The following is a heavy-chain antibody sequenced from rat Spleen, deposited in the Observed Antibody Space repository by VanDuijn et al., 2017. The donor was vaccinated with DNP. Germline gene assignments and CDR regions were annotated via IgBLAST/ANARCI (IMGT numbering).Heavy chain of an antibody. CDR2: ISSDGSST. J-gene: IGHJ3*01. CDR1: GFTFSNYD. D-gene: IGHD1-2*01. V-gene: IGHV5-7*01. Sequence: EVQLVESGGGLVQPGRSMKLSCATSGFTFSNYDMAWVRQAPKKGLEWVATISSDGSSTYYRDSGKGRFTVSRVNAKDTLYLQGDSLRSEDRATYYCVSPLGDSSYGFAYWVHGTLVTVSS. CDR3: VSPLGDSSYGFAY.